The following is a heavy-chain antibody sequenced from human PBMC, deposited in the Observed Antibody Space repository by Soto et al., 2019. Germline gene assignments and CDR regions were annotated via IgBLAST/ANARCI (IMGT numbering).Heavy chain of an antibody. D-gene: IGHD4-17*01. CDR3: ARVFVDYGDYYGMDV. V-gene: IGHV4-59*01. CDR1: GGSISSYY. Sequence: PSETLSLTCTVSGGSISSYYWSWIRKPPGKGLEWIGYIYYSGSTNYNPSLKSRVTISVDTSKNQFSLKLSSVTAADTAVYYCARVFVDYGDYYGMDVWGQGTTVTVSS. J-gene: IGHJ6*02. CDR2: IYYSGST.